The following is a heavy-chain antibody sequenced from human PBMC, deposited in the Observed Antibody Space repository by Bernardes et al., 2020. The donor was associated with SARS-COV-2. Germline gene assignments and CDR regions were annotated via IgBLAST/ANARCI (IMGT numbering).Heavy chain of an antibody. CDR1: GGSISSGDYY. CDR3: ARDSNRHYYDSSGLKNDAFDI. Sequence: SETLSLTCTVSGGSISSGDYYWSWLRQPPGKGLEWIRYIYYSGSTYYNPSLKSRVTISVDTSKNQFSLKLSSVTAADTAVYYCARDSNRHYYDSSGLKNDAFDIWGQGTMVTVSS. D-gene: IGHD3-22*01. CDR2: IYYSGST. J-gene: IGHJ3*02. V-gene: IGHV4-30-4*01.